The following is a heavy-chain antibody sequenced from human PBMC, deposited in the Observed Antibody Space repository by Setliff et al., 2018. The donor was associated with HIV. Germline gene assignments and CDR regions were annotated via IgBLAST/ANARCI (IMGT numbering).Heavy chain of an antibody. J-gene: IGHJ4*02. D-gene: IGHD6-13*01. CDR2: IDSDNGYT. Sequence: ASVKVSCKTSGYIFSNYYIHWVRQAPGQGLEWMAIIDSDNGYTTYAQRFQGRVTMTRDTSTATLYMDLSSLTSDDTAVYYCARPLPYSSSYYYFDYWGQGTLVTVSS. CDR3: ARPLPYSSSYYYFDY. V-gene: IGHV1-46*01. CDR1: GYIFSNYY.